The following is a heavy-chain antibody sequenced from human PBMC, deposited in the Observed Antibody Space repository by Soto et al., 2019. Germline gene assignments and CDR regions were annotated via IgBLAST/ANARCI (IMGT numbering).Heavy chain of an antibody. CDR2: IDPSDSYT. CDR3: AREGARRYGSSSLYYYYGMDV. CDR1: GYSFTSYW. Sequence: PGESLKISCKGSGYSFTSYWISWVRQMPGKGLEGMGRIDPSDSYTNYSPSFQGHVTISADKSISTAYLQWSSLKASDTAMYYCAREGARRYGSSSLYYYYGMDVWGQGTTVTVS. J-gene: IGHJ6*02. D-gene: IGHD6-6*01. V-gene: IGHV5-10-1*01.